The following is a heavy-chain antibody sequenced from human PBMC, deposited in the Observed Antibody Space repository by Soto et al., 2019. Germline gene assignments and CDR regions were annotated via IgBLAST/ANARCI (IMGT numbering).Heavy chain of an antibody. CDR3: ARGKQGEYSSSYGNWFDL. CDR1: GGSFSGYY. D-gene: IGHD6-6*01. Sequence: SETLSLTCAVYGGSFSGYYWSWIRQPPGKGLEWIGEINHSGSTNYNPSLKSRVTISVDTSKNQFSLKLSSVTAADTAVYYCARGKQGEYSSSYGNWFDLWGQGTLVTVPS. J-gene: IGHJ5*02. CDR2: INHSGST. V-gene: IGHV4-34*01.